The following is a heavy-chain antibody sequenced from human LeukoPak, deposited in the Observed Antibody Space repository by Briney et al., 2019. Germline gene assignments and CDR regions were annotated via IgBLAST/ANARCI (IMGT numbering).Heavy chain of an antibody. CDR3: AGNRRYSSSSD. V-gene: IGHV4-34*01. Sequence: SETLSLTCAVYGGSFSGYYWSWIRQPPGKGLEWIGEINHSGSTNYNPSLKSRVTISVDTSKNQFSLKLSSVTAADTAVYYCAGNRRYSSSSDWGQGTLVTVSS. CDR1: GGSFSGYY. J-gene: IGHJ4*02. D-gene: IGHD6-6*01. CDR2: INHSGST.